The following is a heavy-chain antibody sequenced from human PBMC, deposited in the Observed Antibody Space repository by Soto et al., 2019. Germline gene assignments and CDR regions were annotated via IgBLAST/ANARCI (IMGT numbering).Heavy chain of an antibody. J-gene: IGHJ4*02. CDR1: GYTFTSYY. V-gene: IGHV1-46*01. D-gene: IGHD3-22*01. Sequence: ASVKVSCKASGYTFTSYYMHWVRQAPGQGLEWMGIINPSGGSTSYAQKFQGRVTMTRDTSTSTVYMELSSLRSEDTAVYYCARDLDDSSGYYPRGFDYWGQGTLFTVSS. CDR2: INPSGGST. CDR3: ARDLDDSSGYYPRGFDY.